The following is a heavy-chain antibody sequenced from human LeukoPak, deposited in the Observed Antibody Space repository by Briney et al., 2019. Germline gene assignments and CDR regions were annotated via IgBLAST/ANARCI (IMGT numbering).Heavy chain of an antibody. D-gene: IGHD5-18*01. CDR2: IKQDGSEK. CDR1: GFTFSSYW. J-gene: IGHJ4*02. V-gene: IGHV3-7*01. CDR3: ARGDLDKAMAPFDY. Sequence: GGSLRLSCAASGFTFSSYWMSWVRQAPGKGLEWVANIKQDGSEKYYVDSVKGRFTISRDNAKKSLYLQMNSLRAEDTARYYCARGDLDKAMAPFDYWGQGTLVTVSS.